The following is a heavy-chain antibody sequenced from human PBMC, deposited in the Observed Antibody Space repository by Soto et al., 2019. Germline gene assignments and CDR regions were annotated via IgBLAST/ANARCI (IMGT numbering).Heavy chain of an antibody. CDR2: INPNSGGT. CDR1: EYTFTGYY. V-gene: IGHV1-2*04. CDR3: ARGGGIAVNYGMDV. Sequence: ASVKVSCKASEYTFTGYYMNWVRQAPGQGLEWMGWINPNSGGTNYEQKFQGWVTMTRDTSISTAYMELSRLRSDDTAVYYCARGGGIAVNYGMDVWGQGTTVTVSS. J-gene: IGHJ6*02. D-gene: IGHD6-19*01.